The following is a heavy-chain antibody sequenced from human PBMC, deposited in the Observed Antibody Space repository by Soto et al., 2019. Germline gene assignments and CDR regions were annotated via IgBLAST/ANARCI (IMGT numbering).Heavy chain of an antibody. CDR1: GFNLKSYV. V-gene: IGHV3-21*06. CDR3: VREGSYDTSGKYIQAFCY. CDR2: ISSTRTYI. J-gene: IGHJ4*02. Sequence: PGGSLRLSCATSGFNLKSYVMHWLRQALGWWLEWVSSISSTRTYIHYADSVKGRFTISRDNAKNALYLEMNSLRDDDTAIYYCVREGSYDTSGKYIQAFCYWGQGXLVTVYS. D-gene: IGHD3-22*01.